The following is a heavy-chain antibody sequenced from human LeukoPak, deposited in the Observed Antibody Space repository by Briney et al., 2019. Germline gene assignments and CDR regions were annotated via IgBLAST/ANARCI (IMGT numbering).Heavy chain of an antibody. D-gene: IGHD2-2*01. CDR2: IRSSSSYI. CDR1: GFTFNSYS. V-gene: IGHV3-21*01. CDR3: ARSLDTYCTSTSCYPTMVF. Sequence: GGSLRLSCAASGFTFNSYSMNWVRQAPGKGLEWVSSIRSSSSYIYYADSVRGRFTISRDNAKNSLYLQMNSLRAEDTAVYYCARSLDTYCTSTSCYPTMVFWGQGTLVTVSS. J-gene: IGHJ4*02.